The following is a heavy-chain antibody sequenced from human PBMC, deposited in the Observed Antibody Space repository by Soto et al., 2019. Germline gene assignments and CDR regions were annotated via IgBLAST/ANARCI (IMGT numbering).Heavy chain of an antibody. CDR1: GASISTKS. V-gene: IGHV4-59*01. CDR2: MYYSGTT. D-gene: IGHD6-13*01. CDR3: ARGLSWSPYFDL. J-gene: IGHJ4*02. Sequence: QVKLQESGPGLVKPSETLSLTCTVSGASISTKSWNWVRQPPGKGLEWIDYMYYSGTTNYNPSLKSRVTISIDTSKNQISLNLTSVTAADTAIYYCARGLSWSPYFDLWGQGTRVTVSS.